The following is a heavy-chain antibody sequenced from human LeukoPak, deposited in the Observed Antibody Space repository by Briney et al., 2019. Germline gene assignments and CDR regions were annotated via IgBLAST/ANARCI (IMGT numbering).Heavy chain of an antibody. Sequence: GGSLRLSCAASGFTFSSYAMSWVRQAPGKGLEWVSAISGSGGSTYYADSVKGRFTISRDNSKNTLYLQMNSLRAEDTAVYYCAKDRLDYCSGGSCYYLFDYWGREPWSPSPQ. CDR3: AKDRLDYCSGGSCYYLFDY. J-gene: IGHJ4*02. V-gene: IGHV3-23*01. CDR2: ISGSGGST. D-gene: IGHD2-15*01. CDR1: GFTFSSYA.